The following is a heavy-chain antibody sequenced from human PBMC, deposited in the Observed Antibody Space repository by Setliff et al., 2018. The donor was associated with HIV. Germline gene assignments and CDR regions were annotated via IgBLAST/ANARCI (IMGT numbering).Heavy chain of an antibody. J-gene: IGHJ4*02. D-gene: IGHD4-4*01. V-gene: IGHV1-2*02. CDR1: GYTFTGYN. Sequence: ASVKVSCKASGYTFTGYNIHWVRQAPGQGLEWVGWINPNTGGTNYAQNFQGRVTMTRDTSITTAYMELSRLRSDDTAVYYCAKTSPKDGYSSDFWGQGTPVTRLL. CDR3: AKTSPKDGYSSDF. CDR2: INPNTGGT.